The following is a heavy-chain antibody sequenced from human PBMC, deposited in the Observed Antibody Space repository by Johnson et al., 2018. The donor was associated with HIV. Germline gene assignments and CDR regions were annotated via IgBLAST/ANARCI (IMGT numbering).Heavy chain of an antibody. J-gene: IGHJ3*02. CDR2: MWYDGSNR. CDR3: AKDQWSSSWTNDAFDI. CDR1: RFTFSDYY. Sequence: QMQLVESGGGWVKPGGSLRLSCAASRFTFSDYYMTWIRQAPGKGLEWVAVMWYDGSNRYYADSVKGRFTISRDNSNNTLYLQMNSLGAEDTAVYYCAKDQWSSSWTNDAFDIWGQGTMVTVSS. D-gene: IGHD6-13*01. V-gene: IGHV3-33*06.